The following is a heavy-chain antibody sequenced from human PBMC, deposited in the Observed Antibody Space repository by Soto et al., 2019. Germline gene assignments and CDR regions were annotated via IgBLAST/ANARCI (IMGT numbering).Heavy chain of an antibody. Sequence: QLQLGQSGAEVREPGSSVKVSCKASGGTFSSYTVIWVRQAPGQGLEWMGGITPTLNIAKYAEKFQGRVTITADESTSTVNMHLSSLRSEDTAVYFCARGYYSGSNPSSFDYWGQGTLVAVSS. CDR3: ARGYYSGSNPSSFDY. J-gene: IGHJ4*02. CDR1: GGTFSSYT. D-gene: IGHD1-26*01. CDR2: ITPTLNIA. V-gene: IGHV1-69*01.